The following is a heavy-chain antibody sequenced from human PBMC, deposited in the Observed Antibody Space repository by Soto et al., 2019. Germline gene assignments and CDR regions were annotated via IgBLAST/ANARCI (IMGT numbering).Heavy chain of an antibody. Sequence: PGGSLRLSCAASGFTFSSYDMHWVRQATGKGLEWVSAIGPAGDTYYAGSVKGRFTISRENAKNPLYLQMNSLRAEDTAVYYCARDRIGETLHYYAMDVWGQGTTVTVSS. CDR2: IGPAGDT. CDR1: GFTFSSYD. CDR3: ARDRIGETLHYYAMDV. J-gene: IGHJ6*02. D-gene: IGHD3-10*01. V-gene: IGHV3-13*01.